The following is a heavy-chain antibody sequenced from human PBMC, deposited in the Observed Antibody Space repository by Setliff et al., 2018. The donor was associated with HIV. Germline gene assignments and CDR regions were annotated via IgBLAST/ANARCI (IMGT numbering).Heavy chain of an antibody. J-gene: IGHJ4*02. Sequence: SETLSLTCTVSGGSIASYYWSWIRQPAGKGLEWFGRIYISGSTNYNPSFESRVTMSIDTSKNQFSLKLSSVTAADTAVYYCARGGGTGSFDYWGQGTLVTVSS. CDR2: IYISGST. CDR1: GGSIASYY. D-gene: IGHD3-16*01. V-gene: IGHV4-4*07. CDR3: ARGGGTGSFDY.